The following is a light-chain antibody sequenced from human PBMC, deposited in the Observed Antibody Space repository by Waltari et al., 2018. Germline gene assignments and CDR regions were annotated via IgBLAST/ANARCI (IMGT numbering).Light chain of an antibody. Sequence: QSALTQPASVSGTPGQSITIPCTGTTSDVGNYDLVSWYQHHPGQAPKLLICEVIKRPSGFSRRFSGSKTGSTASLTFSGLQPEDESDYYCCSYAGLGTYVFGSGTKVTVL. J-gene: IGLJ1*01. CDR2: EVI. V-gene: IGLV2-23*02. CDR3: CSYAGLGTYV. CDR1: TSDVGNYDL.